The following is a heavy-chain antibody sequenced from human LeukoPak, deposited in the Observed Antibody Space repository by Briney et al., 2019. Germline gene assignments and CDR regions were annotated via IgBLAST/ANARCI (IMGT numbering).Heavy chain of an antibody. CDR3: ATGNYYDSRGYYTFGH. D-gene: IGHD3-22*01. V-gene: IGHV3-74*01. J-gene: IGHJ4*02. CDR1: GFAFNKYW. Sequence: GGSLRLSCAASGFAFNKYWMHWVRQTPGKGLVWVSRINGDGSTTSYADSVKGGFTISRDNAKNTPYLQMSSLRAEDTAVYYCATGNYYDSRGYYTFGHWGQGTLVTVSS. CDR2: INGDGSTT.